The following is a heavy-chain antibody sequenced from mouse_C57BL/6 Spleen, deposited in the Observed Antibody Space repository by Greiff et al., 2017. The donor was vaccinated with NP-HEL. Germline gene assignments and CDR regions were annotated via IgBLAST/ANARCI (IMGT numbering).Heavy chain of an antibody. CDR3: ARKTAQADYYAMDY. V-gene: IGHV1-69*01. D-gene: IGHD3-2*02. Sequence: VQLQQPGAELVMPGASVKLSCKASGYTFTSYWMHWVKQRPGQGLEWIGEIDPSDSYTNYNKKFKGKSTLTVDKSSTTAYMQLSSLTSEDSAVYYCARKTAQADYYAMDYWGQGTSVTVSS. CDR1: GYTFTSYW. CDR2: IDPSDSYT. J-gene: IGHJ4*01.